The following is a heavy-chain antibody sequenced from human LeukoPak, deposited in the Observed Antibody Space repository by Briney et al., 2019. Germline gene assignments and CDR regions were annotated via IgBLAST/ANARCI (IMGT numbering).Heavy chain of an antibody. CDR2: IIIGGKT. J-gene: IGHJ3*02. CDR3: AKVSSPYDILTGYYTLDAFDI. Sequence: PGGSLRLSCAASGFTFNTYAMSWVRQAPGKGLEWVSGIIIGGKTYYTDSVKGRFTISRDDSKNTLYLQMNSLRAEDTAVYYCAKVSSPYDILTGYYTLDAFDIWGQGTMVTVSS. CDR1: GFTFNTYA. D-gene: IGHD3-9*01. V-gene: IGHV3-23*01.